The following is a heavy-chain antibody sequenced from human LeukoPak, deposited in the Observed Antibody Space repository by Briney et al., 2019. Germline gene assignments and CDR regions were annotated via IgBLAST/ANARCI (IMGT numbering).Heavy chain of an antibody. V-gene: IGHV1-18*01. Sequence: ASVKVSCKASGYTFTSYGITWVRQAPGQGLEWMGWISAYSANTNYAQKLQGRVTMTTDTSTSTAYMELRSLRSDDTAMYYCAETIVGASFDYWGQGTLVTVSS. CDR3: AETIVGASFDY. J-gene: IGHJ4*02. CDR2: ISAYSANT. D-gene: IGHD1-26*01. CDR1: GYTFTSYG.